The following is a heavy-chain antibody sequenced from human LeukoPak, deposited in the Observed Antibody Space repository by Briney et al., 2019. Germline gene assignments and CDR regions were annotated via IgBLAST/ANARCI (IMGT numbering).Heavy chain of an antibody. CDR3: VRGGGFNSGFEY. V-gene: IGHV1-18*04. J-gene: IGHJ4*02. CDR2: ISVYNGDT. D-gene: IGHD3-10*01. CDR1: GYTFVSYG. Sequence: ASVKVSCKAPGYTFVSYGITWVRQAPGQGLEWMGWISVYNGDTKYAQNLQGRVTLTTDTSTSTAYMELRCLRSDDTAVYYCVRGGGFNSGFEYWGQGTLVIVSS.